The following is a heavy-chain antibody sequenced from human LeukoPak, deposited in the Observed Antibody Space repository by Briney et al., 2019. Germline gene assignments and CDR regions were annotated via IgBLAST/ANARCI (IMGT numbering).Heavy chain of an antibody. CDR1: GGTFSSYA. Sequence: SVKVSCKASGGTFSSYAVSWVRQAPGQGLEWMGGIIPIFGTANYAQKFQGRVTITADESTSTAYMELSSLRSEDTAVYYCARGYRRGGYYYDSSGLDYWGQGTLVTVSS. J-gene: IGHJ4*02. CDR2: IIPIFGTA. D-gene: IGHD3-22*01. V-gene: IGHV1-69*01. CDR3: ARGYRRGGYYYDSSGLDY.